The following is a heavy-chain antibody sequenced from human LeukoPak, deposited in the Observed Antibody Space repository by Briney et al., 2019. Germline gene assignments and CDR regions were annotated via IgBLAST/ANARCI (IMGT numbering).Heavy chain of an antibody. CDR3: ARNIWFGESADAFDI. Sequence: ASVKVSCKASGYTFTGYYMHWVRQAPGQGLEWMGWINPNSGGTNYAQKFQGRVTMTRDKSIRTAYMGRLTSDDTAVYYCARNIWFGESADAFDIWGQGTMVTVSS. CDR2: INPNSGGT. J-gene: IGHJ3*02. CDR1: GYTFTGYY. V-gene: IGHV1-2*02. D-gene: IGHD3-10*01.